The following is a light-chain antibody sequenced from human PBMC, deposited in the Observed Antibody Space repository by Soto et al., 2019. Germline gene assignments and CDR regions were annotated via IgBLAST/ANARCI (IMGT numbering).Light chain of an antibody. CDR1: SSDVGGYNY. CDR2: EVS. Sequence: HCVLKQALSAHGFPGQGGTISCTGNSSDVGGYNYVSWYQQHPGKAPKLMIYEVSKRPSGVPDRFSGSKSGNTASLTVSGLQAEDEADYYCSSYAGSNNLGVFGTGTKSPS. CDR3: SSYAGSNNLGV. J-gene: IGLJ1*01. V-gene: IGLV2-8*01.